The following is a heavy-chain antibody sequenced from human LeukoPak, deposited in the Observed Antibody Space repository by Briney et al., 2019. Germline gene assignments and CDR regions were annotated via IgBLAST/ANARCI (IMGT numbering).Heavy chain of an antibody. CDR2: ILPMLGRG. CDR3: AKEGGTFNWSDP. D-gene: IGHD3-16*01. Sequence: AASVKVSCKASGGTFRTTGISWLRQAPGQGPEWMGGILPMLGRGNYPQKFQGRVTISAEESTNTVYMELSGLTSDDTATYYCAKEGGTFNWSDPWGQGTLVTVSA. V-gene: IGHV1-69*13. CDR1: GGTFRTTG. J-gene: IGHJ5*02.